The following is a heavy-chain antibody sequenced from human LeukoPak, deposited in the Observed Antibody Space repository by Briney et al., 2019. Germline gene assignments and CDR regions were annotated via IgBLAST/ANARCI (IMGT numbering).Heavy chain of an antibody. CDR3: ASDYDFSDGSKRGFDR. J-gene: IGHJ4*02. Sequence: GGSLRLSCAAAGFTFRTFSMNWVRQAPGKGLELVAYVSGSGATMYYADSVKGRFTISRDNAKSSLFMQMNSLRAEDTAVYYCASDYDFSDGSKRGFDRWGQGTLVTVSS. CDR2: VSGSGATM. V-gene: IGHV3-48*01. D-gene: IGHD3-3*01. CDR1: GFTFRTFS.